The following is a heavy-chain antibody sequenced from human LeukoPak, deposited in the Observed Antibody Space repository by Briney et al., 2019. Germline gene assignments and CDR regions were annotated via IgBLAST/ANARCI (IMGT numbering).Heavy chain of an antibody. D-gene: IGHD6-13*01. CDR2: IYYSGST. J-gene: IGHJ4*02. CDR3: ARAPVGQLVRLLGYFDY. V-gene: IGHV4-39*07. Sequence: SETLSLTCTASGGSISSRSYFWGWIRQPPGKGLEWIGSIYYSGSTYYNPSLKSRVTISVDTSKNQFSLKLSSVTAADTAVYYCARAPVGQLVRLLGYFDYWGQGTLVTVSS. CDR1: GGSISSRSYF.